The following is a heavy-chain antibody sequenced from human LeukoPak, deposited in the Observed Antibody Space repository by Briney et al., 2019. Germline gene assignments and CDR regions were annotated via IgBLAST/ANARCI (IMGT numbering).Heavy chain of an antibody. J-gene: IGHJ4*02. CDR2: TYYRSKWYN. V-gene: IGHV6-1*01. Sequence: SQTLSLTSVLSGDTLSTNSVGWHCVRQPRWGGLEWLGRTYYRSKWYNDYPVSVKSRLTISPDKSSNQHSLQLNSVTPEDTAVYYYVRSSNWGFDYWGQGALVTVSS. D-gene: IGHD7-27*01. CDR3: VRSSNWGFDY. CDR1: GDTLSTNSVG.